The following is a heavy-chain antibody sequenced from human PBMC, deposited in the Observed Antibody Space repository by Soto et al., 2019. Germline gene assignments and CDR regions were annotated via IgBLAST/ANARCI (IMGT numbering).Heavy chain of an antibody. CDR3: TTGRDP. CDR1: ACTFTETL. Sequence: PGASMRLYWLSSACTFTETLMSWVRQAPGKGLEGVGRIKSKSQNEPTDYGAPAKGRFIISRDDSKNTVYLQLNSRKIEDTARYFCTTGRDPWGPETLITFSS. J-gene: IGHJ5*02. CDR2: IKSKSQNEPT. V-gene: IGHV3-15*01.